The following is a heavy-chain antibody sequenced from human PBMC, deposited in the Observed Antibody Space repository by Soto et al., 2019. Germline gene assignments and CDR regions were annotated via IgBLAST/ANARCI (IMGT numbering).Heavy chain of an antibody. J-gene: IGHJ4*02. Sequence: QVQLQESGPGLVKPSQTLSLTCTVSGGSITSSGYYWSWIRQHPGEGLEWIGFTSNSGGTSYNPSLKSRVTISVDKSSNQFSLNLKSVTAADTAVYYCARGGGSTKVDYWGQGTLVTVSP. V-gene: IGHV4-31*03. CDR2: TSNSGGT. D-gene: IGHD2-2*01. CDR3: ARGGGSTKVDY. CDR1: GGSITSSGYY.